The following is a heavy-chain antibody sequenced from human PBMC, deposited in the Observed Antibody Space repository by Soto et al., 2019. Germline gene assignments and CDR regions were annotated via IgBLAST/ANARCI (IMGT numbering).Heavy chain of an antibody. CDR3: ASGRGRCTNGVCYTARDYYYYYGMDV. V-gene: IGHV1-69*13. CDR1: GGTFSSYA. J-gene: IGHJ6*02. Sequence: SVKVSCKASGGTFSSYAISWVRQAPGQGLEWMGGIIPIFGTANYAQKFQGRVTITADESTSTAYMELSSLRSEDTAVYYCASGRGRCTNGVCYTARDYYYYYGMDVWGQGTAVTVSS. CDR2: IIPIFGTA. D-gene: IGHD2-8*01.